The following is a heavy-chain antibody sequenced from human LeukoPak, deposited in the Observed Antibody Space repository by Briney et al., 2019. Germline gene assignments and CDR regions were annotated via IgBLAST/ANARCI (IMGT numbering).Heavy chain of an antibody. V-gene: IGHV1-2*02. CDR2: INPNSGDT. CDR3: ARGDLVRHYYHMDV. D-gene: IGHD6-6*01. J-gene: IGHJ6*03. CDR1: GYTFTGYY. Sequence: ASVKVSCKASGYTFTGYYVHWVRQAPGQGLEWIGWINPNSGDTNYAQKFQGRVTMTRDTSISTAYMELSGLRSDDTAVYYCARGDLVRHYYHMDVWGKGTTVTVSS.